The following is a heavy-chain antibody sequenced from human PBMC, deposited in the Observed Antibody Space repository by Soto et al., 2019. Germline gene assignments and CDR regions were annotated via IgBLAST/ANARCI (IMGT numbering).Heavy chain of an antibody. CDR3: ARGVPVGAIGRFYFDS. D-gene: IGHD1-26*01. CDR2: LYSGVTAT. CDR1: GFSISDNY. Sequence: SGGSLRLSCAPSGFSISDNYMTWVRQAPGKGLEWVSVLYSGVTATFYADSVKGRFTVSRDTSKNTLSLQLDSLRAEDTAVYYCARGVPVGAIGRFYFDSWGQGTLVTVSS. V-gene: IGHV3-53*01. J-gene: IGHJ4*02.